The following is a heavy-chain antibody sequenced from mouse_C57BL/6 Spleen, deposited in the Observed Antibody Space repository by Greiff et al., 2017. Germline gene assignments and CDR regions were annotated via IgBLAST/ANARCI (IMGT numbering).Heavy chain of an antibody. CDR2: IYPGDGDT. D-gene: IGHD1-1*01. CDR1: GYAFSSYW. CDR3: ARRYYYGSSGLDY. V-gene: IGHV1-80*01. Sequence: VQLQQSGAELVKPGASVKISCKASGYAFSSYWMNWVKQRPGQGLEWIGQIYPGDGDTNYNGKFKGKDTLTADKSSSTAYMQLSSLTSEDSAVYFCARRYYYGSSGLDYWGQGTTLTVSS. J-gene: IGHJ2*01.